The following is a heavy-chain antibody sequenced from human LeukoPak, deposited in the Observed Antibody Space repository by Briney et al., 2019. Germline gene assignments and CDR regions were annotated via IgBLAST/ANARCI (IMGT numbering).Heavy chain of an antibody. D-gene: IGHD6-6*01. Sequence: GGSLRLSCAASGFTFSSYGMHWVRQAPVKGLEWVAFIRYDGNNKYYADSVKGRFTISRDNSKNTLYLQMNSLRAEDTAVYYCAKDPIYNSSPKYWFDPWGQGTLVTVSS. J-gene: IGHJ5*02. CDR3: AKDPIYNSSPKYWFDP. V-gene: IGHV3-30*02. CDR2: IRYDGNNK. CDR1: GFTFSSYG.